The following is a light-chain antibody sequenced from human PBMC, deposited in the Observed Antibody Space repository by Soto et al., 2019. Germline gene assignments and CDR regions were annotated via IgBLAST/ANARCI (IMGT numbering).Light chain of an antibody. CDR2: YTT. CDR3: AAWDASLSAPV. Sequence: QSVLTQPPSASGTPGQSVTISCSGTFSNIGSNTVNWYRQVPGTAHQVLISYTTERPSGVPDRFSASKTGTSASLAVSGLQSDDEADYYCAAWDASLSAPVFGGGTKVTVL. V-gene: IGLV1-44*01. J-gene: IGLJ3*02. CDR1: FSNIGSNT.